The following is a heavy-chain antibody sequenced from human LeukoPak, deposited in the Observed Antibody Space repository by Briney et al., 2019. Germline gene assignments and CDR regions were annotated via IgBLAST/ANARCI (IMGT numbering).Heavy chain of an antibody. Sequence: ASVKVSCKVSGYTLTELSMHWVRQAPGKGLEWMGGFDPEDGETICAQKFQGRVTMTEDTSTDTAYMELSSLRSEDTAVYYCATSLEWYYYYYGMDVWGQGTTVTVSS. CDR2: FDPEDGET. D-gene: IGHD3-3*01. CDR3: ATSLEWYYYYYGMDV. CDR1: GYTLTELS. V-gene: IGHV1-24*01. J-gene: IGHJ6*02.